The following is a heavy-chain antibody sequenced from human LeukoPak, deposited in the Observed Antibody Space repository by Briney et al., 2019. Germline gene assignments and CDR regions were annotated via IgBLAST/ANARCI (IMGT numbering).Heavy chain of an antibody. CDR1: GFTFDDYA. CDR2: ISWDGGST. CDR3: ARGSYCGGDCYGSVEPHLNPLSFDI. Sequence: GGSLRLSCAASGFTFDDYAMHWVRQAPGKGLEWVSLISWDGGSTYYADSVKGRFTISRDNSKNSLYLQMNSLRAEDTAVYYCARGSYCGGDCYGSVEPHLNPLSFDIWGQGTMVTVSS. V-gene: IGHV3-43D*03. J-gene: IGHJ3*02. D-gene: IGHD2-21*02.